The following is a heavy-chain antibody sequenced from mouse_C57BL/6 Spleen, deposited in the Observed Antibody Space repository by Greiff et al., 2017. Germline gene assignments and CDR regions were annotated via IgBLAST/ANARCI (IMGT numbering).Heavy chain of an antibody. CDR2: INPNSGST. CDR1: GYTFTSYC. D-gene: IGHD2-4*01. J-gene: IGHJ3*01. V-gene: IGHV1-64*01. CDR3: AREYDYDYDWFAY. Sequence: QVQLQQSGAELVKPGGSVKLSCKASGYTFTSYCMHWVRQRPGQGLEWVVMINPNSGSTNYNEKFKSKATITVDKSYSTAYMQLSSLTSEDSAIYYCAREYDYDYDWFAYWGQGTLVTVSA.